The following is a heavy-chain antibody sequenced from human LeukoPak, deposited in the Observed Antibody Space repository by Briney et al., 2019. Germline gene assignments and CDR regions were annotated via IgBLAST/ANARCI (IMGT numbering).Heavy chain of an antibody. Sequence: GGSLRVSCAASGFTFSSYGMHWVRQAPGKGLEWVAVIWYDGSNKYYADSVKGRFTISRDNSKNTLYPQMNSLRAEDTAVYYCARPSRSHSSGGGGYYFDYWGQGTLVTVSS. CDR1: GFTFSSYG. D-gene: IGHD6-19*01. V-gene: IGHV3-33*01. J-gene: IGHJ4*02. CDR3: ARPSRSHSSGGGGYYFDY. CDR2: IWYDGSNK.